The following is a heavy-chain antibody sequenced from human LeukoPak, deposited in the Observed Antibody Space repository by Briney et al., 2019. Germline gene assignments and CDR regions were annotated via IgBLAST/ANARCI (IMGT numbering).Heavy chain of an antibody. CDR3: AKWGVGYYGSGSYLF. CDR1: GFTFSSYE. J-gene: IGHJ4*02. V-gene: IGHV3-48*03. CDR2: ISSSGSTI. Sequence: GGSLRLSCAASGFTFSSYEMNWVRQAPGKGLEWVSYISSSGSTIYYADSVKGRFTISRDNTKNSLYLQMNSLRAEDTAVYYCAKWGVGYYGSGSYLFWGQGTLVTVSS. D-gene: IGHD3-10*01.